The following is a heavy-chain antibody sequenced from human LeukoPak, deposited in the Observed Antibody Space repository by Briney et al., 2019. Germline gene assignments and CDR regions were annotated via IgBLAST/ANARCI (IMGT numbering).Heavy chain of an antibody. CDR3: ARGRCCSSTSCYYDFDY. Sequence: PSETLSLTCAVYGGSFSGYYWSWIRQPPGKGLEWIGEINHSGSTNYNPSLKSRVTISVDTSKNQFSLKLSSVTAADTAVYYCARGRCCSSTSCYYDFDYWGQGTLVTVSS. V-gene: IGHV4-34*01. J-gene: IGHJ4*02. D-gene: IGHD2-2*01. CDR1: GGSFSGYY. CDR2: INHSGST.